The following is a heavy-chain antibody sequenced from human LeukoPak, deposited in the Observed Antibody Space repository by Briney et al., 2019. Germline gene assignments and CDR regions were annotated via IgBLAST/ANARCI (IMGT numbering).Heavy chain of an antibody. J-gene: IGHJ4*02. V-gene: IGHV3-74*01. Sequence: GGSLRLSCAASGFTFSSYWMHWVRQAPGKGLVWVSRINSDGSSTSYAGSVKGRFTISRDNAKNTLYLQMNSLRAEDTAVYYCASRYYYDSSGRDYWGQGTLVTVSS. CDR3: ASRYYYDSSGRDY. CDR1: GFTFSSYW. CDR2: INSDGSST. D-gene: IGHD3-22*01.